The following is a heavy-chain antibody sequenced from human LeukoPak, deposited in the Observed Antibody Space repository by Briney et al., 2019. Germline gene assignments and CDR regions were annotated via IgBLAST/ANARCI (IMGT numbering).Heavy chain of an antibody. D-gene: IGHD3-22*01. CDR2: MNPNSGNT. CDR1: GYTFTSYD. CDR3: ARAVSDYYDSSGSKAFDY. J-gene: IGHJ4*02. V-gene: IGHV1-8*01. Sequence: ASVKVSCKASGYTFTSYDINWVRQGTGQGLEWMGWMNPNSGNTGYAQKFQGRVTMTRDTSTSTVYMELSSLRSEDTAVYYCARAVSDYYDSSGSKAFDYWGQGTLVTVSS.